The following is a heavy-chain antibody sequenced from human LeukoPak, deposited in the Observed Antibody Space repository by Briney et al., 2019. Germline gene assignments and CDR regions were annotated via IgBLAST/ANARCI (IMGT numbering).Heavy chain of an antibody. Sequence: SETLSLTCTVSGGSISSSSYYWGWIRHPPGKGLEWIGSIYYSGSTYYNPSLKSRVTISVDTSKNQFSLKLSSVTAADTAVYYCARLGYSSGWYDYWGQGTLVTVSS. CDR1: GGSISSSSYY. D-gene: IGHD6-19*01. CDR3: ARLGYSSGWYDY. CDR2: IYYSGST. V-gene: IGHV4-39*01. J-gene: IGHJ4*02.